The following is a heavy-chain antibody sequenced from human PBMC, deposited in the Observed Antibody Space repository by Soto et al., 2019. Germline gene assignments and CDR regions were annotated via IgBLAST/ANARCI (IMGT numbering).Heavy chain of an antibody. Sequence: QVQLVQSGAEVKKPGSSVKVFCKASGGTFSSYTISWVRQAPGQGLEWMGRIIPILGIANYAQKFQGRVTITADKSTSTAYMELSSLRSEDTAVYYCASKRNPFYGMDVWGQGTTVTVSS. D-gene: IGHD1-1*01. V-gene: IGHV1-69*02. CDR3: ASKRNPFYGMDV. J-gene: IGHJ6*02. CDR2: IIPILGIA. CDR1: GGTFSSYT.